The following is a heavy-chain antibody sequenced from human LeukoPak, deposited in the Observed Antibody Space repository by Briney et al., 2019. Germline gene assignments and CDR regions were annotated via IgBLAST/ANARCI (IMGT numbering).Heavy chain of an antibody. CDR3: ARDKFQITMVRGVIIGRNWNDEVFDY. Sequence: ASVKVSCKASGGTFSSYAIGWVRQAPGQGLEWMGGIIPIFGTANYAQKFQGRVTITADESTSTAYMELSSLRSEDTAVYYCARDKFQITMVRGVIIGRNWNDEVFDYWGQGTLVTVSS. D-gene: IGHD3-10*01. V-gene: IGHV1-69*13. CDR2: IIPIFGTA. CDR1: GGTFSSYA. J-gene: IGHJ4*02.